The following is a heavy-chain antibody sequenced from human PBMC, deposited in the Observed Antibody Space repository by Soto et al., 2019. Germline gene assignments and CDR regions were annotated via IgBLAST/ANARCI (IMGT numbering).Heavy chain of an antibody. V-gene: IGHV1-69*01. CDR3: AVGVYDFWSGYYDEIDY. J-gene: IGHJ4*02. Sequence: QVQLVQSGAEVKKPGSSVKVSCKASGGTFSSYAISWVRQAPGQGLEWMGGIIPIFGTANYAQKIQGRVTITADESTSTAYMELSSLRSEDTAVYYCAVGVYDFWSGYYDEIDYWGQGTLVTVSS. D-gene: IGHD3-3*01. CDR1: GGTFSSYA. CDR2: IIPIFGTA.